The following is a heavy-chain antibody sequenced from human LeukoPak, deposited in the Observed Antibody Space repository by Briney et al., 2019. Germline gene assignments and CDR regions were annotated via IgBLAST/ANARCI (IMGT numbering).Heavy chain of an antibody. J-gene: IGHJ4*02. D-gene: IGHD3-3*01. CDR1: GVSISSSNSY. CDR3: AKGVWSGYFFVY. V-gene: IGHV4-39*01. Sequence: SETLSLTCTVSGVSISSSNSYWGWIRQPPGKGLEWIGSIYYSGNTYYNASLKSQVSISIDTSKNQFSLRLSSVTAADTAVYYCAKGVWSGYFFVYWGQGTLVTVSS. CDR2: IYYSGNT.